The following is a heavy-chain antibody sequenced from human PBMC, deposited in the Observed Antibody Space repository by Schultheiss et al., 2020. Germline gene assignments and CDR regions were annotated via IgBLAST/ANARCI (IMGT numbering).Heavy chain of an antibody. J-gene: IGHJ3*02. CDR2: ISYDGSNK. Sequence: GGSLRLSCAASGFTFSSYAMHWVRQAPGKGLEWVAVISYDGSNKYYAGSVKGRFTISRDNSKNTLYLQMNSLRAEDTAVYYCAADNVLLWFRESGHAFDIGGQGTMVSV. V-gene: IGHV3-30-3*01. CDR3: AADNVLLWFRESGHAFDI. D-gene: IGHD3-10*01. CDR1: GFTFSSYA.